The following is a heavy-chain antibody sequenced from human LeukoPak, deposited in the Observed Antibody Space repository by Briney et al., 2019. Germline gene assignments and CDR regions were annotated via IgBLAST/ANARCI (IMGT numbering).Heavy chain of an antibody. V-gene: IGHV1-46*01. CDR1: GYTFTSYY. Sequence: ASVKVSCKASGYTFTSYYMHWVRQAPGQGLEWMGMINPSGGSTSYAQKFQGRVTMTRDTSTSTVYMELSSLRSEDTAVYYCASFRYSGYDLGYWGQGTLVTVSS. CDR2: INPSGGST. J-gene: IGHJ4*02. D-gene: IGHD5-12*01. CDR3: ASFRYSGYDLGY.